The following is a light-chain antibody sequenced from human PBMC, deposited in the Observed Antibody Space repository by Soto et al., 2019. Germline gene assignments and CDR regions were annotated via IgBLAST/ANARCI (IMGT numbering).Light chain of an antibody. CDR1: QGISNY. Sequence: DIQMTQSPSSLSASVRDRVTITCRASQGISNYLAWYQQKPGKVPKLLIYAASTLQSGVPSRFSGSGSGTDFTLTISSLQPEDVTNYYCQKYDSAPWTFGQGTKVEIK. CDR2: AAS. V-gene: IGKV1-27*01. J-gene: IGKJ1*01. CDR3: QKYDSAPWT.